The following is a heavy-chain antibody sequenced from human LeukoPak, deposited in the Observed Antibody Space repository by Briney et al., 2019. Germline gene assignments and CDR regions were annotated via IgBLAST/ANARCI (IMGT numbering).Heavy chain of an antibody. D-gene: IGHD6-25*01. CDR3: ARAFSGRRMNGMNV. Sequence: GGSLRLSCAASGFTFSSYDMHWVRQATGKGLEWVSAIGTAGDTYYPGSVKGRFTISRENAKNSLYLQMNSLRAGDTAVYYCARAFSGRRMNGMNVWGQGTTVTVSS. CDR2: IGTAGDT. CDR1: GFTFSSYD. V-gene: IGHV3-13*04. J-gene: IGHJ6*02.